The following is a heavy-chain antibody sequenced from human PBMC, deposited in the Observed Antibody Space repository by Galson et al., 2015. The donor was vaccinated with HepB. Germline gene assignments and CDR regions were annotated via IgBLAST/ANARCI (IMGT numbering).Heavy chain of an antibody. CDR1: GFTFSSYA. CDR3: AKVMSGSWIIDW. V-gene: IGHV3-23*01. J-gene: IGHJ4*02. D-gene: IGHD6-13*01. Sequence: SLRLSCAASGFTFSSYAMSWVRQAPGKGLEWVSTISGSGGSTYYADSVKGRFTISRDDSRNTLYLQMNSLRAEDTAVYYCAKVMSGSWIIDWWGQGTLVTVSS. CDR2: ISGSGGST.